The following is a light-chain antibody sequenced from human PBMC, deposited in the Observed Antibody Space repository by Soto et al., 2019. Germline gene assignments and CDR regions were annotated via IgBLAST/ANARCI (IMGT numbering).Light chain of an antibody. CDR1: SSDVGGYNY. CDR3: SSYTTSGTPV. Sequence: QSALTQPASVSGSPGQSITLSCTGTSSDVGGYNYLSWYQQHPGKAPRVMIYEVSNRPSGVSNRFSGSKSGNTASLTISGLQAEDAADYFCSSYTTSGTPVFGGGTKLTVL. CDR2: EVS. V-gene: IGLV2-14*01. J-gene: IGLJ3*02.